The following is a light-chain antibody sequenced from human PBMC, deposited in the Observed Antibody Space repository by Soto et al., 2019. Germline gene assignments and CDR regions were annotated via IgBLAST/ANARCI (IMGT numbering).Light chain of an antibody. CDR1: QSVSADY. J-gene: IGKJ1*01. CDR3: QQYGSSGT. V-gene: IGKV3-20*01. CDR2: GAS. Sequence: EIVLTQSPGTLSLSPGERATLSCRASQSVSADYLAWYQQTPGQAPRLLLYGASNRATGIPDRFSGSGSGTDFTLTISRLEPEDFAVYYCQQYGSSGTFGQGTKVNIK.